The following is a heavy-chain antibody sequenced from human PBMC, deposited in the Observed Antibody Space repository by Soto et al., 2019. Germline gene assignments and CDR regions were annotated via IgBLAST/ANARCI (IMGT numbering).Heavy chain of an antibody. CDR1: GYSFTSYL. Sequence: GESLKISFKGSGYSFTSYLISWVRQMPGKGLEWMGRIDPSDSYTNYSPSFQGHVTISADKSISTAYLQWSSLKASDNAMYYCARQGVAAAGTDFDYWGQGTLVTVSS. CDR2: IDPSDSYT. J-gene: IGHJ4*02. CDR3: ARQGVAAAGTDFDY. D-gene: IGHD6-13*01. V-gene: IGHV5-10-1*01.